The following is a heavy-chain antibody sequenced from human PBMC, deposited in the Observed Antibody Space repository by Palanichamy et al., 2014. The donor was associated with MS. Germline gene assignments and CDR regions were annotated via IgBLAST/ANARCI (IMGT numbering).Heavy chain of an antibody. J-gene: IGHJ6*02. V-gene: IGHV3-30-3*01. Sequence: QVQLVESGGGVVQPGRSLRLSCAASGFTFSSYAMHWVRQAPGKGLEWVAVISYDGSNKYYADSVKGRFTISRDNSKNTLYLQMNSLRAEDTAVYYCARDQQVGATGWGYYYYYGMDVWGQGTTVTVSS. D-gene: IGHD1-26*01. CDR3: ARDQQVGATGWGYYYYYGMDV. CDR1: GFTFSSYA. CDR2: ISYDGSNK.